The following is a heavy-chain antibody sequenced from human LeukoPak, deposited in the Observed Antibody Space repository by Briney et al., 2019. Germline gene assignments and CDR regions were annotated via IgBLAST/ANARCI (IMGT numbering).Heavy chain of an antibody. V-gene: IGHV1-3*03. CDR3: ARDRVGASPGRDTFDI. J-gene: IGHJ3*02. D-gene: IGHD1-26*01. CDR1: GYTFTSYA. CDR2: INAGNGNT. Sequence: ASVKVSCKASGYTFTSYAMHWVRQAPGQRLEWMGWINAGNGNTKYSQEFQGRVTITRDTSASTAYMELSSLRSEDMAVYYCARDRVGASPGRDTFDIWAQGTLVTVSS.